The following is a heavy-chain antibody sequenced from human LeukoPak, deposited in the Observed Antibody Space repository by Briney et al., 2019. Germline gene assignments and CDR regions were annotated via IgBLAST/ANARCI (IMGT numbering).Heavy chain of an antibody. V-gene: IGHV3-30*18. D-gene: IGHD2-21*02. Sequence: GGSLRLSCAASGFTFSSYGMHWVRQAPGKGLEWVTIITHGGSNKYYADSVKGRFTVSRDNSKNTLYLQVNSLRVEDTAVYYCAKTSQPYCGGDCSHFDYWGQGTLVTVSS. CDR1: GFTFSSYG. CDR3: AKTSQPYCGGDCSHFDY. J-gene: IGHJ4*02. CDR2: ITHGGSNK.